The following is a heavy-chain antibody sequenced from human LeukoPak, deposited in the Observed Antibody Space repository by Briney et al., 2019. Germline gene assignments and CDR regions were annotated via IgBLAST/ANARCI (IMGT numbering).Heavy chain of an antibody. Sequence: SQTLSLTCTVSGGSISSGGYYWSCIRQHPGKGLEWIGYIYYSGSTYYNPSLKSRVTISVDTSKNQFSLKLSSVTVADTAVYYCGREGGARLGGGAFDIWGRGTMVTVSS. CDR3: GREGGARLGGGAFDI. CDR2: IYYSGST. V-gene: IGHV4-31*03. D-gene: IGHD3-16*01. CDR1: GGSISSGGYY. J-gene: IGHJ3*02.